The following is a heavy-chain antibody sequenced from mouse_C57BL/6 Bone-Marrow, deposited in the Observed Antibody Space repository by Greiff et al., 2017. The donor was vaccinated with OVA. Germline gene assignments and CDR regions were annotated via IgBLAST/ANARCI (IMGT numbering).Heavy chain of an antibody. CDR1: GFTFSDYY. Sequence: EVKVVESEGGLVQPGSSMKLSCTASGFTFSDYYMAWVRQVPEKGLEWVANINYDGSGTYYLDSLKGRFIISRDNAKNILYLQMSSLKSEDTATYYCARSYDYIAMDYWGQGTSVTVSS. CDR3: ARSYDYIAMDY. J-gene: IGHJ4*01. D-gene: IGHD2-4*01. CDR2: INYDGSGT. V-gene: IGHV5-16*01.